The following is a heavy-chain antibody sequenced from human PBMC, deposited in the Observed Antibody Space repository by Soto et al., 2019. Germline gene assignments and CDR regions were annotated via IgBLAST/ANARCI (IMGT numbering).Heavy chain of an antibody. J-gene: IGHJ5*02. CDR1: GFSISTYA. Sequence: GGSLRLSCAASGFSISTYAMNWVRQAPGKGLEWVSAISGSGGSTYYADSVTGRFTISRDNSKNTLYLQMNSLRAEDTAVYYCAKKKRVWATIVNWFDPWGQGTLVTVSS. CDR2: ISGSGGST. V-gene: IGHV3-23*01. CDR3: AKKKRVWATIVNWFDP. D-gene: IGHD5-12*01.